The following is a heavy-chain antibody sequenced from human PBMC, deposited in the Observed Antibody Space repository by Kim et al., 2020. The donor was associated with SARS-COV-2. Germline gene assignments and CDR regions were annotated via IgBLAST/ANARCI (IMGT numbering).Heavy chain of an antibody. CDR3: ASYPSGTRGAFDV. Sequence: SQTLSLTCAISGDSVSTVSTVWNWIRQSPSRGLEWLGRTYHGSKWYNDYAVSVKSRITISPDTSKNQFSLQLNSVTPEDTAVYFFASYPSGTRGAFDVWGQGTMVTVSS. CDR2: TYHGSKWYN. D-gene: IGHD6-13*01. V-gene: IGHV6-1*01. J-gene: IGHJ3*01. CDR1: GDSVSTVSTV.